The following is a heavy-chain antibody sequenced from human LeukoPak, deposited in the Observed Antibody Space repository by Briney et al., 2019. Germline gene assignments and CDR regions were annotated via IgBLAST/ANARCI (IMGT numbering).Heavy chain of an antibody. Sequence: SETLSLTCTVSGGSISSNNYYWGWIRQPPGKGLEWIGSLYCSGSTYYNPSLKSRVTISVDTSKSQFSLKLTSVTAADTAVYYCARGTRGYSYGPFDYWGQGALVTVSS. J-gene: IGHJ4*02. V-gene: IGHV4-39*01. CDR1: GGSISSNNYY. CDR3: ARGTRGYSYGPFDY. D-gene: IGHD5-18*01. CDR2: LYCSGST.